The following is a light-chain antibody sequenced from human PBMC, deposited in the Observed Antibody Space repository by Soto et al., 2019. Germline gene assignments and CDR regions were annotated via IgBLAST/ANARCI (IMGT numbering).Light chain of an antibody. V-gene: IGLV2-14*01. Sequence: QSALTQPASVSGSPGQSITISCTGTSSDVGGYDYVSWYQLHPGKAPKLMVFEVSNRPSGVSYRVSGSKSGNTASLTIAGLQAEDEADYFCSSYSSSTAYLFGTGTKLTV. CDR3: SSYSSSTAYL. CDR2: EVS. J-gene: IGLJ1*01. CDR1: SSDVGGYDY.